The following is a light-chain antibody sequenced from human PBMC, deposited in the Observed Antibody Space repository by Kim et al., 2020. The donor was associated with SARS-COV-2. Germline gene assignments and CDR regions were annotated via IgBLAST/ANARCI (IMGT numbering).Light chain of an antibody. Sequence: FSPGESAPLSCRASQSVSSSYLAWYQQKPGQAPRLLIYGASSRATGIPDRFSGSGSTTDFTLTISRLEPEDFAVYYCQQYGSSPYTFGQGTKLEI. CDR2: GAS. CDR3: QQYGSSPYT. V-gene: IGKV3-20*01. J-gene: IGKJ2*01. CDR1: QSVSSSY.